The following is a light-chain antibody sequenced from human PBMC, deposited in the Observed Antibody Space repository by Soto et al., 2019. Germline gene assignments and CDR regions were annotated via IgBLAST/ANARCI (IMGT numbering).Light chain of an antibody. CDR2: DAS. J-gene: IGKJ1*01. CDR3: KQYNNWRT. Sequence: EIVMTQSPATLSVSPGERATLSCRASQSVSSNLAWYQQKPGQAPRLLIHDASTRAAGIPARFSGSGSGTEFTLTISSLQYEDFAVYYCKQYNNWRTFGQGTKVEIK. CDR1: QSVSSN. V-gene: IGKV3-15*01.